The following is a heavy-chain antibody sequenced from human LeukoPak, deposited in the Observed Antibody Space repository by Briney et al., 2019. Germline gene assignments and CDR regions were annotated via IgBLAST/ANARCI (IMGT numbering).Heavy chain of an antibody. V-gene: IGHV4-59*08. CDR3: ARHLQVAAAGMFDF. J-gene: IGHJ4*02. D-gene: IGHD6-13*01. Sequence: SETLPLTCIVSGGSISSYYWSWIRQPPGKGLEWIGYIHYSGSTNYNPSLKSRVTISVDTSKNQFSLRLSSVTAADTAVYYCARHLQVAAAGMFDFWGQGTLVTVSS. CDR1: GGSISSYY. CDR2: IHYSGST.